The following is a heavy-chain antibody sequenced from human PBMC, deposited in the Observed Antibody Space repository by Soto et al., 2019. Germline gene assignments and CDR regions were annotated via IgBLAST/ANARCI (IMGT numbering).Heavy chain of an antibody. D-gene: IGHD2-15*01. V-gene: IGHV1-18*01. CDR2: ISAYNGNT. CDR3: ARHPYCSGGSCYSDFDY. Sequence: PGASVKVSCKASGYTFTSYGISWVRQAPGQGLEWMGWISAYNGNTNYAQKLQGRVTMTTDTSTSTAYMELRSLRSDDTAVYYCARHPYCSGGSCYSDFDYWGQGTLVTVSS. J-gene: IGHJ4*02. CDR1: GYTFTSYG.